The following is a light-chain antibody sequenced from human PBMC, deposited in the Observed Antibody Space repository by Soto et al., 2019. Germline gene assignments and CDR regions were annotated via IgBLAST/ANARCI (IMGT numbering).Light chain of an antibody. J-gene: IGKJ1*01. Sequence: DIQMTQSPSTLSASVGDRLTITCRASQSISSWLAWYQQKPGKAPKLLISKASGLESGVPSRFSGSGSGTEFTLTISSLQPDDFATYYCQQYNSYPWTFGQGTKLEI. CDR2: KAS. CDR3: QQYNSYPWT. CDR1: QSISSW. V-gene: IGKV1-5*03.